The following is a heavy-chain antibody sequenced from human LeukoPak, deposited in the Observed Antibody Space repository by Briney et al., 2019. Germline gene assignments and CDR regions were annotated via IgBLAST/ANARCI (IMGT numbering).Heavy chain of an antibody. CDR1: GFTFSSYW. J-gene: IGHJ1*01. D-gene: IGHD5-18*01. CDR2: IRQDGSEK. Sequence: SGGSLRLSCVASGFTFSSYWMNWVRQAPGKGLEWVANIRQDGSEKYYVDSVKGRFTISRDNAKNSVYLQMNSLSAEDTAVYYCAKGSSSYSWSEYFQRWGQGTLVTVSS. CDR3: AKGSSSYSWSEYFQR. V-gene: IGHV3-7*01.